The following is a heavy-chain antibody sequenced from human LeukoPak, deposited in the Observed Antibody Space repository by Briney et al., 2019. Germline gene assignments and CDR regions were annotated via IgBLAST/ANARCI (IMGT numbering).Heavy chain of an antibody. CDR1: GFTVSSNY. J-gene: IGHJ6*03. CDR3: ARSGYCSGGSCYDYYMDV. CDR2: IYSGGST. D-gene: IGHD2-15*01. Sequence: GGSLRLSCAASGFTVSSNYMSWVRQAPGKGLEWVSIIYSGGSTFYADSVKGRFTISRDNSKNTLYLQMNSLRAEDTAVYYCARSGYCSGGSCYDYYMDVWGKGTTVTVSS. V-gene: IGHV3-53*01.